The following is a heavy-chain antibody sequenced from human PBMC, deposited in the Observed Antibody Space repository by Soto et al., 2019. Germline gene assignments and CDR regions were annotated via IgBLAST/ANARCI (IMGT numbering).Heavy chain of an antibody. CDR1: GYTFTSYY. V-gene: IGHV1-46*01. CDR2: INPSGGST. J-gene: IGHJ6*02. CDR3: AREGDDFWSGYFPYYYYGMDV. D-gene: IGHD3-3*01. Sequence: GASVKVSCKASGYTFTSYYMHWVRQAPGQGLEWMGIINPSGGSTSYAQKSQGRVTMTRDTSTSTVYMELSSLRSEDTAVYYCAREGDDFWSGYFPYYYYGMDVWGQGTTVTVSS.